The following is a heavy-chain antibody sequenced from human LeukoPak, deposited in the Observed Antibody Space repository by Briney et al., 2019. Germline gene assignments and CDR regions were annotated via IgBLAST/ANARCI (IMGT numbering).Heavy chain of an antibody. D-gene: IGHD3-22*01. CDR2: ITFDGNIK. CDR1: GFTFSSYA. CDR3: AKDGLYYYDSSGYVGSFDY. V-gene: IGHV3-30-3*01. Sequence: GGSLRLSCAASGFTFSSYAMHWVRQAPGKGLEWVAVITFDGNIKYYADSVKGRFTISRDNSKNTLYLQMNSLRAEDTAVYYCAKDGLYYYDSSGYVGSFDYWGQGTLVTVSS. J-gene: IGHJ4*02.